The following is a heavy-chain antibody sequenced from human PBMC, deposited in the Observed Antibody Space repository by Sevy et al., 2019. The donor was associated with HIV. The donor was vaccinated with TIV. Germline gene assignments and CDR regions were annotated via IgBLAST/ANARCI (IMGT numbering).Heavy chain of an antibody. CDR1: GFPFNSFA. J-gene: IGHJ6*02. D-gene: IGHD3-10*01. CDR3: AKVLSPLLLWVSEPAYYYGLDV. CDR2: MSYEGSIE. Sequence: GGSLRLSCAASGFPFNSFAMHWVRQAPGKGLEWVAIMSYEGSIEHYTHSVKGRFTISRDNSKNTLFLQMKSLRAEDTAVDYCAKVLSPLLLWVSEPAYYYGLDVWGQGTTVTVSS. V-gene: IGHV3-30*18.